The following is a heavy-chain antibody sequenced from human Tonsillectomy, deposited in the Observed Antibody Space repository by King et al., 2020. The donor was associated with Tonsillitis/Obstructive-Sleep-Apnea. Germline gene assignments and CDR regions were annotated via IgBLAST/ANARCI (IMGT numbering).Heavy chain of an antibody. CDR1: GYRFTSYW. CDR2: IDPSDSYT. D-gene: IGHD4/OR15-4a*01. Sequence: QLVQSGAEVKKPGESLRISCKCSGYRFTSYWINWVRQMPGKGLEWMGRIDPSDSYTNYSPSFQGHVTISADKSISTAYLQWSSLRASDTAMYYCVGADYYNMDFWGQGTTVTVSS. V-gene: IGHV5-10-1*01. J-gene: IGHJ6*02. CDR3: VGADYYNMDF.